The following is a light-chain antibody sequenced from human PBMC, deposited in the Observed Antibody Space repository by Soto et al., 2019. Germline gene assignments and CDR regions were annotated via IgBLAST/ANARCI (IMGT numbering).Light chain of an antibody. CDR1: QSISSY. Sequence: DIQMTRSPSSLSAFVGDRVTITCRASQSISSYLNWYQQRPGKAPKLLIYAASTLQSGVPSRFSGSGSGTDFTLTISSLQPEDFATYYCQQSYSTPLTFGGGTTVDIK. CDR2: AAS. V-gene: IGKV1-39*01. CDR3: QQSYSTPLT. J-gene: IGKJ4*01.